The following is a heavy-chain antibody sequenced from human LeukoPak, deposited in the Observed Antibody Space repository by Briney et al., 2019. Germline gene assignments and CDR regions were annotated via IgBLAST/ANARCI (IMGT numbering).Heavy chain of an antibody. CDR2: ISSSSSYI. J-gene: IGHJ5*02. V-gene: IGHV3-21*01. Sequence: GGSLRLSCAASGFTFSSYSMNWVRQAPGKGLEWVPSISSSSSYIYYADSVKGRFTISRDNAKNSLYLQTNSLRAEDTAVYYCARDSDFDWTNWFDPWGQGTLVTVSS. CDR1: GFTFSSYS. D-gene: IGHD3-9*01. CDR3: ARDSDFDWTNWFDP.